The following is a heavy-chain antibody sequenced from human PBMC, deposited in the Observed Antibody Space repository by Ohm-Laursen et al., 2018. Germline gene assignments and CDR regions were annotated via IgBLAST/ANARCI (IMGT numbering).Heavy chain of an antibody. V-gene: IGHV3-21*04. D-gene: IGHD4-11*01. J-gene: IGHJ3*01. CDR3: ASRRIVTMDRGAFNV. CDR2: ISSSSSYI. CDR1: GFTFSTYS. Sequence: SLRLSCSASGFTFSTYSMNWVRQAPGKGLEWVSSISSSSSYIYYADSVKGRFTISKDKSKNMLYLQMNSLRAEDTAVYHCASRRIVTMDRGAFNVWGQGTMVTVSS.